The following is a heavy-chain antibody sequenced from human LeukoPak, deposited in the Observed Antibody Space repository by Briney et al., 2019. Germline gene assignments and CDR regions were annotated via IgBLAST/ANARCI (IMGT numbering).Heavy chain of an antibody. CDR2: ISSTITTV. CDR3: VRDQRGFCSTGSCYSPDYFDY. Sequence: GGSLRLSCAASGSTFNTYDMAWVRQAPGKGLEWVSYISSTITTVYYADSVQGRFTISRDNAKNSVYLQMNSLRVEDTAVYYCVRDQRGFCSTGSCYSPDYFDYWGRGTLVTVSS. V-gene: IGHV3-48*03. CDR1: GSTFNTYD. J-gene: IGHJ4*02. D-gene: IGHD2-15*01.